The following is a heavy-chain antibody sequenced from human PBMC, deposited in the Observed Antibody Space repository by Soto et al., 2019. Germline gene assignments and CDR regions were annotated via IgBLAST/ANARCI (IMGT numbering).Heavy chain of an antibody. CDR3: AGGRRGELSLGLAFDI. Sequence: SETLSLTCTVSGGSISSYYWSWIRQPPGKGLEWIGYIYYSGSTNYNPSLKSRVTISVDTSKNQFSLKLSSVTAADTAVYYCAGGRRGELSLGLAFDIWGQGTMVTVSS. CDR1: GGSISSYY. J-gene: IGHJ3*02. V-gene: IGHV4-59*01. CDR2: IYYSGST. D-gene: IGHD3-16*02.